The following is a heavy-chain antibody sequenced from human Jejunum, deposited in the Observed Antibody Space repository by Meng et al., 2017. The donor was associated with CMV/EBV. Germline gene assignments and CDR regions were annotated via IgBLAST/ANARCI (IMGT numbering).Heavy chain of an antibody. Sequence: ASGFTFSNYVMHWVRQAPGKGLEWVAAIWYNGNNQYYADSVKGRFTISRDDSKNTLYLQMNTLRAEDAAVYYCTRRGNGGSGSDLDSWGQGTLVTVSS. V-gene: IGHV3-33*01. CDR2: IWYNGNNQ. CDR1: GFTFSNYV. J-gene: IGHJ4*02. CDR3: TRRGNGGSGSDLDS. D-gene: IGHD3-10*01.